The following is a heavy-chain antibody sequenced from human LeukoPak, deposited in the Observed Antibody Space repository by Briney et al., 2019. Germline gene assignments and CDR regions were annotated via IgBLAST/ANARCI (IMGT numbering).Heavy chain of an antibody. CDR2: ISGSGGST. D-gene: IGHD5-24*01. CDR3: ANTVEMATIIDY. CDR1: GFTFSSYG. Sequence: GGSLRLSCAASGFTFSSYGMSWVRQAPGKGLEWVSAISGSGGSTYYADSVKGRFTISRDNSKNTLYLQMNSLRAEDTAVYYCANTVEMATIIDYWGQGTLVTVSS. J-gene: IGHJ4*02. V-gene: IGHV3-23*01.